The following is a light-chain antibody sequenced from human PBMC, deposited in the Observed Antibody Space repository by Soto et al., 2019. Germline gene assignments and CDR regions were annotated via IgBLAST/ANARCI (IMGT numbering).Light chain of an antibody. CDR2: DVS. Sequence: DIQMTQSPSTLSASLGDRVTITCRASQSISRWLAWYQQKPGKAPKLLISDVSNLERGVPSRFSGGGSGTEFTLTISSLETDDVATYYCQQYSSYASFGQGTKVDIK. CDR1: QSISRW. J-gene: IGKJ1*01. V-gene: IGKV1-5*01. CDR3: QQYSSYAS.